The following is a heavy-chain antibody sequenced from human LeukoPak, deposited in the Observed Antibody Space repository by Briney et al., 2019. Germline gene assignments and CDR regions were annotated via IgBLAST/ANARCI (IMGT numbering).Heavy chain of an antibody. D-gene: IGHD5-12*01. CDR1: GGSFSGYY. CDR3: ASRDVDIVATTTKFDY. J-gene: IGHJ4*02. V-gene: IGHV4-34*01. Sequence: PSETLSLTCAVYGGSFSGYYWSWIRQPPGKGLEWIGEINHSGSTNYNPSLKSRVTISVDTSKNQFSLKLSSVTAADTAVYYCASRDVDIVATTTKFDYCGQGTLVTVSS. CDR2: INHSGST.